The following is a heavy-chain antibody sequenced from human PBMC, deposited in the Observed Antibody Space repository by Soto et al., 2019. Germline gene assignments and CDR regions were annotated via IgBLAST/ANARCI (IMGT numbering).Heavy chain of an antibody. Sequence: QVQLVQSGAEVKKPGASVKVSCKASGYTFPGNIINWVRKAPGQGLEWMGWISANKGNTNYAQKLQGRVTMTTDTSTSTAYMELRSLRSDDTAVYYCARDAPPADYWGQGTLVTVSS. CDR2: ISANKGNT. CDR3: ARDAPPADY. J-gene: IGHJ4*02. CDR1: GYTFPGNI. V-gene: IGHV1-18*01.